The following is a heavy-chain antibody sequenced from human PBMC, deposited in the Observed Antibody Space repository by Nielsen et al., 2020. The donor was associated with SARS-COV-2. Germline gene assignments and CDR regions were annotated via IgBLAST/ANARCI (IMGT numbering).Heavy chain of an antibody. V-gene: IGHV4-34*01. CDR2: INHSGST. D-gene: IGHD6-6*01. Sequence: SETLSLTCAVYGGSFSGYYWSWIRQPPGKGLEWIGEINHSGSTNYNPSLKSRVTISVDTSKNQFSLKLSSVTAADTAVYYCARGRPFRTSIAARPRGLDYWGQGTLVTVSS. J-gene: IGHJ4*02. CDR3: ARGRPFRTSIAARPRGLDY. CDR1: GGSFSGYY.